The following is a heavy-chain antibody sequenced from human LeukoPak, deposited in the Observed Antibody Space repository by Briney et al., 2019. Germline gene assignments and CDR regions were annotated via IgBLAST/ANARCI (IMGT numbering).Heavy chain of an antibody. CDR2: INPNSGGT. J-gene: IGHJ5*02. D-gene: IGHD3-3*01. CDR1: GYTFTGYY. V-gene: IGHV1-2*02. Sequence: ASVKVSCKASGYTFTGYYMHWVRQAPGQGLEWMGWINPNSGGTNYAQKFQGRVTMTRDTSISTDYMELSRLRSDDTAVYYCAAGTSNYDFWGGYLNWFDPWGQGTLVTVSS. CDR3: AAGTSNYDFWGGYLNWFDP.